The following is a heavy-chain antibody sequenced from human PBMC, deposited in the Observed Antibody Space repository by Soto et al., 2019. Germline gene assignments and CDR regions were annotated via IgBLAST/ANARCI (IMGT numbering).Heavy chain of an antibody. Sequence: QVQLQESGPGLVKPSGTLSLTCTVSGDSINNYYWSWIRQSPGMGLEWIGYIYYSGSTTYNPSLQSRVPISVDRAKNQFSLRLRSVTAADTAVYYCARSGRFLELLFYLDHWGQGALVTVSS. V-gene: IGHV4-59*01. CDR1: GDSINNYY. D-gene: IGHD3-3*01. CDR3: ARSGRFLELLFYLDH. J-gene: IGHJ4*02. CDR2: IYYSGST.